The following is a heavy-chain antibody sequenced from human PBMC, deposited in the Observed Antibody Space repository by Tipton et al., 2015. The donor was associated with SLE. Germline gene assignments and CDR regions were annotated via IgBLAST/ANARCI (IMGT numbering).Heavy chain of an antibody. D-gene: IGHD4-17*01. CDR3: ARDKRTPVTTGRGYYYYYHGMDV. J-gene: IGHJ6*02. CDR2: IYYDGIKK. V-gene: IGHV3-33*01. CDR1: GFTFSRYG. Sequence: SLRLSCAASGFTFSRYGMHWVRQAPGKGLEWVAVIYYDGIKKYYADSVKGRFTISRDNSKNTLYLQMNSLRAEDTAVYYCARDKRTPVTTGRGYYYYYHGMDVWGQGTTVTVSS.